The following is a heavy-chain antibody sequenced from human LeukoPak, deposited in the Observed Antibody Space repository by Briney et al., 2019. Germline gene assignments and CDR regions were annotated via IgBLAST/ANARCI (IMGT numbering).Heavy chain of an antibody. CDR2: IYTSGST. Sequence: SETLSLTCTVSGGSISNYYWSWIRQPAGKGLEWIGRIYTSGSTNYNPSLKSRVTISIDKSENQFSLKLTSVTAADTAVYYCARLKQLDIDYWGQGTLVTVSS. CDR3: ARLKQLDIDY. J-gene: IGHJ4*02. V-gene: IGHV4-4*07. D-gene: IGHD6-6*01. CDR1: GGSISNYY.